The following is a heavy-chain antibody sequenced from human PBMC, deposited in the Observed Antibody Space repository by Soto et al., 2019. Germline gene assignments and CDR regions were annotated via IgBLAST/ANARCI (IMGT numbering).Heavy chain of an antibody. V-gene: IGHV3-53*01. CDR3: ARDQDPYDILTGYYTPRYYYYGMDV. CDR2: IYSGGST. CDR1: GFTVSSNY. Sequence: PGGSLRLSCAASGFTVSSNYMSWVRQAPGKGLEWVSVIYSGGSTYYADSVKGRFTISRDNSKNTLYLQMNSLRAEDTAVYYCARDQDPYDILTGYYTPRYYYYGMDVWGQGTTVTVSS. D-gene: IGHD3-9*01. J-gene: IGHJ6*02.